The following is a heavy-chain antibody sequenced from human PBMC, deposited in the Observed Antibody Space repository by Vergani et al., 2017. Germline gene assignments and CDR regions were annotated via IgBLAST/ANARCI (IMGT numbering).Heavy chain of an antibody. D-gene: IGHD2-2*01. CDR2: IIPILGTT. CDR1: GGPLSRLA. Sequence: QVQLEQSGAEVRKPGSSVKVSCKASGGPLSRLAIGWVRQAPGQGLEWMGEIIPILGTTNYAQRSRDKFSITADESTGTAYMELTSLTSEDTAVYFCASRYCPSSSCHFFFKNNYCYFDYWGQGTLVSVSS. J-gene: IGHJ4*02. V-gene: IGHV1-69*01. CDR3: ASRYCPSSSCHFFFKNNYCYFDY.